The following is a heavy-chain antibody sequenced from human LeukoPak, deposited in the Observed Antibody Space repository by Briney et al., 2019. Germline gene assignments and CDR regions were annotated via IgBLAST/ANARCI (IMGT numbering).Heavy chain of an antibody. CDR3: ARDNGWYDAFDI. D-gene: IGHD6-19*01. CDR2: INHSGST. CDR1: GGSFSGYY. J-gene: IGHJ3*02. V-gene: IGHV4-34*01. Sequence: SETLSLTCAVYGGSFSGYYWSWIRQPPGKGLEWIGEINHSGSTNYNPSLKSRVTISVDTSKNQFSLKLSSVTAADTAVYYCARDNGWYDAFDIWGQGTMVTVSS.